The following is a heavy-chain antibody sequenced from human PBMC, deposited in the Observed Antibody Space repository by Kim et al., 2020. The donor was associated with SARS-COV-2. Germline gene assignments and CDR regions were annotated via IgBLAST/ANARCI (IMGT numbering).Heavy chain of an antibody. V-gene: IGHV1-8*01. CDR1: GYTFTSYD. D-gene: IGHD3-3*01. J-gene: IGHJ6*02. CDR3: ARFGSYYDFWSGLNYYGMDV. Sequence: ASVKVSCKASGYTFTSYDINWVRQATGQGLEWMGWMNPNSGNTGYAQKFQGRVTMTRNTSISTAYMELSSLRSEDTAVYYCARFGSYYDFWSGLNYYGMDVWGQGTTVTVSS. CDR2: MNPNSGNT.